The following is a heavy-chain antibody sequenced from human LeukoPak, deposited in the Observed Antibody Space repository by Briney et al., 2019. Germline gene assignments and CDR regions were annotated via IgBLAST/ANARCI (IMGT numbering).Heavy chain of an antibody. CDR3: ARAGGYYGSGSYYRIAFDI. D-gene: IGHD3-10*01. J-gene: IGHJ3*02. CDR1: GGSISSGGYS. V-gene: IGHV4-30-2*01. Sequence: SQTLSLTCAVSGGSISSGGYSWSWIRQPPGKGLEWIGYIYHSGSTYYNPSLKSRVTISVDRSKNQFSLKLSSVTAADTAEYYCARAGGYYGSGSYYRIAFDIWGQGTMVTVSS. CDR2: IYHSGST.